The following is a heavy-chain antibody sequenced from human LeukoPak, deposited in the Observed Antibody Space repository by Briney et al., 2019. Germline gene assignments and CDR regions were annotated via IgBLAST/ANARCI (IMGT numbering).Heavy chain of an antibody. V-gene: IGHV3-23*01. CDR1: GFIFSTYD. J-gene: IGHJ4*02. Sequence: GGSLRLSCAASGFIFSTYDMSWVRQAPGKGMEWVSGISGSGGTTYDADCVKGRFTISRDNSKNTLYLQMDSLRAEDTAVYYCAKDRGGYCSGGSCQGAFHYWGQGTLVTVSS. CDR2: ISGSGGTT. CDR3: AKDRGGYCSGGSCQGAFHY. D-gene: IGHD2-15*01.